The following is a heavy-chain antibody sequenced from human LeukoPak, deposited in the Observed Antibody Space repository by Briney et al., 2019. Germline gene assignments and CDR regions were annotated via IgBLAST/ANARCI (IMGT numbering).Heavy chain of an antibody. V-gene: IGHV3-23*01. Sequence: GGSLRLSCAASGFTFSSYAMSWVRQAPGKGLEWVSAISGSGGSTYYADSVKGRFTISRDNSKNTLYLQMNSLRAEDTAVYYCARDKLEMATKAPGYWGQGTLVTVSS. J-gene: IGHJ4*02. CDR1: GFTFSSYA. CDR2: ISGSGGST. CDR3: ARDKLEMATKAPGY. D-gene: IGHD5-24*01.